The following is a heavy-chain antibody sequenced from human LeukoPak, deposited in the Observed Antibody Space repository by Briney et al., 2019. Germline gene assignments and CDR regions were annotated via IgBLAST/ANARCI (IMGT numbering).Heavy chain of an antibody. Sequence: ASVKVSCKASGYTFTGYYMHWVRQAPGQGLEWMGWINPNSGGTNYAQKFQGWVTMTRDTSISTAYMELSRLRSDDTAVYYCATLPLRKRYFDYWGQGTLVTVSS. CDR1: GYTFTGYY. CDR2: INPNSGGT. J-gene: IGHJ4*02. D-gene: IGHD2-15*01. V-gene: IGHV1-2*04. CDR3: ATLPLRKRYFDY.